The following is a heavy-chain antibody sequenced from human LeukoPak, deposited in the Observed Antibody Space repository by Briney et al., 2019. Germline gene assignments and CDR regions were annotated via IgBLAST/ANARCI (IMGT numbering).Heavy chain of an antibody. J-gene: IGHJ2*01. CDR1: GLNFRSFW. CDR2: IKHDGSEK. V-gene: IGHV3-7*04. Sequence: GGSLRLSCAVSGLNFRSFWMSWVRQAPGKGLEWVANIKHDGSEKFYVDSVKGRFTISRDNAKNSLYLQMNSLRAEDSAVYFCARGFYFSMTELYYLDLWGRGTLVTVSS. D-gene: IGHD2-8*01. CDR3: ARGFYFSMTELYYLDL.